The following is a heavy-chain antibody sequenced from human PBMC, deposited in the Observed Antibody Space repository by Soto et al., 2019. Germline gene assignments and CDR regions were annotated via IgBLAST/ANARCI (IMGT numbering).Heavy chain of an antibody. CDR1: GFIFSDYY. CDR3: GSDEGTMTLVRGARTQFDY. J-gene: IGHJ4*02. D-gene: IGHD3-10*01. CDR2: IRADGSGQ. Sequence: EVQLVESGGGLVQPGGSLRLSCVASGFIFSDYYMSWVRQAPGKGLEWVANIRADGSGQYYVDSVKGRFTISRDNAQNSLYLQMNSVKSEDTAVYYCGSDEGTMTLVRGARTQFDYWGQGTLVTVSS. V-gene: IGHV3-7*01.